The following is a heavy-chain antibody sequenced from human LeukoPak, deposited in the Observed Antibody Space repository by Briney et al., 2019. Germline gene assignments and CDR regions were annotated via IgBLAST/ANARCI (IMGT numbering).Heavy chain of an antibody. Sequence: PGGSLTLSCAASGFTFSRFSFSDYYLIWTRQAPGKGLEWVSYISGVGSSTYYAGSVKGRFTISRDNAQNSLYLQMNRLRAEDTAVYYCARVRNYGSGSFYTFDYWGQGTLVTVSS. V-gene: IGHV3-11*01. CDR1: GFTFSRFSFSDYY. CDR2: ISGVGSST. J-gene: IGHJ4*02. D-gene: IGHD3-10*01. CDR3: ARVRNYGSGSFYTFDY.